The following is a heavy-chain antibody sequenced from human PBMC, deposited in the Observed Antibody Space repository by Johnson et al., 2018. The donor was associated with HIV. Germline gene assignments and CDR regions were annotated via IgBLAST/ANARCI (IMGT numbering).Heavy chain of an antibody. CDR1: GFTFSSYG. V-gene: IGHV3-30*02. D-gene: IGHD2-8*01. CDR2: IRYDGSNK. Sequence: VQLVESGGGVVQPGGSLRLSCAASGFTFSSYGMHWVRQAPGKGLEWVAFIRYDGSNKYYADSVKGRFTISRDNSKNTLYLQMNSLRAEDTAVYYCAKEMLATRSPHAFDFWGQGTMVIVSS. J-gene: IGHJ3*01. CDR3: AKEMLATRSPHAFDF.